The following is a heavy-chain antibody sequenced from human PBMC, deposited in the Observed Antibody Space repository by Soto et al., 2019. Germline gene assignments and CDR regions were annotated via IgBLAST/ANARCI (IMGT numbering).Heavy chain of an antibody. V-gene: IGHV3-48*03. J-gene: IGHJ6*02. Sequence: PGGSLRLSCAASGFTFSRYEMSWVRQAPGKGLEWLSYCSSTGYTTVYADSVEGRFTISRDNAKDSLYLQMNSLRVEDTAVYYCARVVQRGGYAMDVWGQGTTVTVS. CDR2: CSSTGYTT. CDR1: GFTFSRYE. CDR3: ARVVQRGGYAMDV.